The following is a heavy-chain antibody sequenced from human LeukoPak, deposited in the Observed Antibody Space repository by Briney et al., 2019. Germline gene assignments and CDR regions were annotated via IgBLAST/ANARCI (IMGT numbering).Heavy chain of an antibody. CDR3: ARRIPTFFFDY. CDR2: IYYSGST. J-gene: IGHJ4*02. D-gene: IGHD2-21*01. Sequence: SETLSLTCTVSGGSISRSSYYWGWVRQPPGKGLDWIGSIYYSGSTYYNPSLESRVTISVDTSKNHFSLKLTSVTAADTAVYYCARRIPTFFFDYWGQGTLVTVSS. V-gene: IGHV4-39*01. CDR1: GGSISRSSYY.